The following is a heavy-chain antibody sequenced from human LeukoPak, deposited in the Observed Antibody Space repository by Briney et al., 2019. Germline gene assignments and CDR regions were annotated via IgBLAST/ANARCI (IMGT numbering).Heavy chain of an antibody. J-gene: IGHJ3*02. V-gene: IGHV4-30-4*01. CDR3: ARVAAARGAFDI. CDR2: IYYSGST. Sequence: SETLSLTCTVSGGSISSGDYYWSWIRQPPGKGLEWIGYIYYSGSTYYNPSLKSRVTISVDTSKNQFSLKLSSVTAADTAVYYCARVAAARGAFDIWGQGTMVTVPS. D-gene: IGHD6-25*01. CDR1: GGSISSGDYY.